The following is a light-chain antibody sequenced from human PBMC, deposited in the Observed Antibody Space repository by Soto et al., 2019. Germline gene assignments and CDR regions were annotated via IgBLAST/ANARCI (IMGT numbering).Light chain of an antibody. V-gene: IGLV1-47*01. CDR2: RNN. CDR1: TSNIGSNY. J-gene: IGLJ1*01. CDR3: ATWDDSLNGFYV. Sequence: QSVLTQPPSASGTPGQGVTISCSGSTSNIGSNYVYWYQQLPGTAPKLLIYRNNQRPSEVPDRFSGSKSGTSASLAISGLRSDDEADYFCATWDDSLNGFYVFGTGTKLTVL.